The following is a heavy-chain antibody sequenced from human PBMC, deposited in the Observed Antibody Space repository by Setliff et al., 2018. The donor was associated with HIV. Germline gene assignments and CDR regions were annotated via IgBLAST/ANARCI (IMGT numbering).Heavy chain of an antibody. Sequence: KPSETLSLTCTVSGGSISGSNYYWGWIRQPPGKGLEWVGSIYYSGSTHYSPSLKSRVTISVDTSKNQFSLTLTSVTAADTAVYYCARQQHSSDLKIWNYWGQGTLVTVSS. CDR2: IYYSGST. D-gene: IGHD6-19*01. V-gene: IGHV4-39*01. CDR1: GGSISGSNYY. CDR3: ARQQHSSDLKIWNY. J-gene: IGHJ4*02.